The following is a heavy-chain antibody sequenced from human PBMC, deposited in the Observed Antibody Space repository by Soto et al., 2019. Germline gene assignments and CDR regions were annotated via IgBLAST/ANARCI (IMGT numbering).Heavy chain of an antibody. CDR3: ARDGGGGLWSSLDF. CDR1: GFIFADYA. J-gene: IGHJ4*02. D-gene: IGHD2-21*01. Sequence: EVQLVESGGGLVQPGRSLRLSCSASGFIFADYALSWVRQAPGRGLEWVGFITRRDYAGRPETAAPLKDRFVISRDDSKSIAYLQMNSLKVDDTGVYYCARDGGGGLWSSLDFWGQGTQVTVSS. CDR2: ITRRDYAGRP. V-gene: IGHV3-49*04.